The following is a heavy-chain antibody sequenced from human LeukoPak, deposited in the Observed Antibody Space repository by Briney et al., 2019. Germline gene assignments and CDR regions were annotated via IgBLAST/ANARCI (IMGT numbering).Heavy chain of an antibody. CDR1: GFTFSSYS. D-gene: IGHD3-16*01. V-gene: IGHV3-23*01. Sequence: GGSLRLSCAASGFTFSSYSMNWVRQAPGKGLEWVSAISGSGGSTYYADSVKGRFTISRDNSKNTLYLQMNSLRAEDTAVYYCAKGGAMAPYYFDYWGQGTLVTVSS. CDR3: AKGGAMAPYYFDY. J-gene: IGHJ4*02. CDR2: ISGSGGST.